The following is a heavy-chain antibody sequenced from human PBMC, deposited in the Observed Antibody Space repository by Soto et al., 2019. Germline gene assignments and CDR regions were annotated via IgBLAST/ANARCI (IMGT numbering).Heavy chain of an antibody. CDR2: IYHSGST. J-gene: IGHJ4*02. Sequence: PSETLSLTCAVSGGSVSSSNLWSCVRQPPGKGLEWIGEIYHSGSTNYNPSLKSRVTISVDKSKNQFSLKLSSVTAADTAVYYCARGLRGYSYGAFDYWGQGTLVTVSS. CDR3: ARGLRGYSYGAFDY. V-gene: IGHV4-4*02. D-gene: IGHD5-18*01. CDR1: GGSVSSSNL.